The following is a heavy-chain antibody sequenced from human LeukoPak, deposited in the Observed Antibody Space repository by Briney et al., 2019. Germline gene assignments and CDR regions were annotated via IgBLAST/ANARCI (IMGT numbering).Heavy chain of an antibody. CDR3: ARLGRYCSSTSCYTFDY. CDR2: IKQDGSEK. Sequence: GGSLRLSCAASGFTFSTYWMSWVRQAPGEGLEWVANIKQDGSEKYYVDSVKGRFTISRDNAKNSLYLQMNSLRAEDTAVYYCARLGRYCSSTSCYTFDYWGQGTLVTVSS. J-gene: IGHJ4*02. CDR1: GFTFSTYW. V-gene: IGHV3-7*01. D-gene: IGHD2-2*02.